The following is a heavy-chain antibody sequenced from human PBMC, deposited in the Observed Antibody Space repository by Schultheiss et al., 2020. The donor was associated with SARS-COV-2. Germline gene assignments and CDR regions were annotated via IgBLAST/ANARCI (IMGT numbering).Heavy chain of an antibody. D-gene: IGHD6-6*01. J-gene: IGHJ4*02. V-gene: IGHV4-34*01. CDR2: IYYSGST. CDR1: GGSFSGYY. Sequence: GSLRLSCAVYGGSFSGYYRSWIRQPPGKGLEWIGSIYYSGSTYYNPSLKSRVTISVDTSKNQFSLKLSSVTAADTAVYYCARDTSIASYFDYWGQGTLVTVSS. CDR3: ARDTSIASYFDY.